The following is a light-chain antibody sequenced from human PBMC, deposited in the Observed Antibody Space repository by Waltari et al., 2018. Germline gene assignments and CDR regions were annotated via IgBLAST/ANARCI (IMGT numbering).Light chain of an antibody. CDR2: VNSDGSH. V-gene: IGLV4-69*01. CDR3: QTGGHGTWV. J-gene: IGLJ3*02. CDR1: SGHSNNI. Sequence: QLVLTQSPSASASLGASVKLTCTLDSGHSNNIVALLQRRPEKGPRYLMKVNSDGSHTKGDDIPDRFSGSSSGPERYLTISSLQSEDEADYYCQTGGHGTWVFGGGTKLTVV.